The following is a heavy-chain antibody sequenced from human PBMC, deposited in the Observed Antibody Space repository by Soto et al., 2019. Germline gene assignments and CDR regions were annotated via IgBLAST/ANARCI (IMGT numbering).Heavy chain of an antibody. V-gene: IGHV1-18*01. CDR1: RCTFPSCG. CDR2: ISAYNGNR. Sequence: SVKVSFKDTRCTFPSCGISWVRQAPVQGLEWMGWISAYNGNRKYAQKLQGRVTMTTDTSTSTAYMELRSLRSDDTAVYDCARNNTIFGVVIIGESDDWGQGTLVTVSS. J-gene: IGHJ4*02. CDR3: ARNNTIFGVVIIGESDD. D-gene: IGHD3-3*01.